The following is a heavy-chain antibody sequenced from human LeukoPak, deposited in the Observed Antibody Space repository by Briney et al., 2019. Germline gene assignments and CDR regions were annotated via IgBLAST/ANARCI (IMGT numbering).Heavy chain of an antibody. D-gene: IGHD2-15*01. CDR3: ATHSTGYCSGGSCSPYYYYYGMDV. V-gene: IGHV1-18*01. J-gene: IGHJ6*02. Sequence: GASVKVSCKASGYTFTSYGISWVRQAPGQGLEWMGWISAYNGNTNYAQKLQGRVTMTTDTSTSTAYMELRSLRSEDTAVYYCATHSTGYCSGGSCSPYYYYYGMDVWGQGTTVTVSS. CDR1: GYTFTSYG. CDR2: ISAYNGNT.